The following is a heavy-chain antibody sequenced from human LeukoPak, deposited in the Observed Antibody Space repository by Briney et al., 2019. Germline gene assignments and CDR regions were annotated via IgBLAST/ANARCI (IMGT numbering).Heavy chain of an antibody. CDR1: GFTFDDYG. V-gene: IGHV3-20*01. J-gene: IGHJ6*04. CDR2: INWNGGST. Sequence: PGGSLRLSCAASGFTFDDYGMSWLRQAPGKGLEWVSGINWNGGSTGYADSVKGRFTISRDNAKNSLYLQMNSLRAEDTALYHCASSCSSTSCYGRDVWGKGTTVTVSS. CDR3: ASSCSSTSCYGRDV. D-gene: IGHD2-2*01.